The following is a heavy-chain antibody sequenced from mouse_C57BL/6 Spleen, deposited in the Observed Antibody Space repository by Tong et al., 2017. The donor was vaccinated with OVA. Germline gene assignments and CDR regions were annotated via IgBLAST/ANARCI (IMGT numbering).Heavy chain of an antibody. V-gene: IGHV1-7*01. CDR2: INPSSGYT. J-gene: IGHJ2*01. CDR3: AAHYYGSSLLYYFDY. CDR1: GYTFTSYW. Sequence: VQLQESGAELAKPGASVKLSCKASGYTFTSYWMHWVKQRPGQGLEWIGYINPSSGYTKYNQKFKDKATLTADKSSSSAYMQLSSLTYEDSAVYYCAAHYYGSSLLYYFDYRGQGTTLTVSA. D-gene: IGHD1-1*01.